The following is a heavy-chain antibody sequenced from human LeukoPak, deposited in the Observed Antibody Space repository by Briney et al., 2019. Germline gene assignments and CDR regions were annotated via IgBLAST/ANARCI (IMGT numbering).Heavy chain of an antibody. CDR2: IHHSGGT. J-gene: IGHJ4*02. CDR1: GFTFSSYS. Sequence: TGGSLRLSCAASGFTFSSYSMNWVRQAPGKGLEWIGAIHHSGGTYYNPSLKSRVTISIDTSKNHFSLKLTSVTAADTAVYYCARDRTTWGRMGYWGQGTLVTVSS. V-gene: IGHV4-38-2*02. CDR3: ARDRTTWGRMGY. D-gene: IGHD1-14*01.